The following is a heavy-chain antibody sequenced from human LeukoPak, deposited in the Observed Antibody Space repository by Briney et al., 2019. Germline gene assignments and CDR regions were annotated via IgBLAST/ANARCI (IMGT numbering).Heavy chain of an antibody. CDR2: IYSGGST. Sequence: PGGSLRLSCAASGFIVSSNYMSWVRQAPGKGLEWVSVIYSGGSTYYADSVKGRFTISRDNSKNTLYLQMNSLRAEDTAVYYCASSITVADFDYWGQGTLVTVSS. V-gene: IGHV3-53*01. J-gene: IGHJ4*02. CDR1: GFIVSSNY. CDR3: ASSITVADFDY. D-gene: IGHD6-19*01.